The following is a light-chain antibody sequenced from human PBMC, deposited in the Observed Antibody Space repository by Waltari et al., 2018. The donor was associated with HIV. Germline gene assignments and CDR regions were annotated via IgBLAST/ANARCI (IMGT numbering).Light chain of an antibody. J-gene: IGKJ3*01. CDR1: ASLLYPAGKNY. V-gene: IGKV2-28*01. Sequence: DIVMTQSPLSLPVTPGAPASISCKSSASLLYPAGKNYLDWSLQKPGQSPQLLIYLGSNRASGVPDRFNASGSGTDFTLKISRVEAEDVGVYYCMQAGQTRFTFGPGTKVDI. CDR3: MQAGQTRFT. CDR2: LGS.